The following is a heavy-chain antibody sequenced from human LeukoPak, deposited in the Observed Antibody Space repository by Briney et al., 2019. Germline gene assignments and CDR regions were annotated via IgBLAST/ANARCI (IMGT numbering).Heavy chain of an antibody. CDR1: GGPISSYY. Sequence: SETLSLTCTVSGGPISSYYWSWIRQPPGKGLEWIGYIYYSGSTNYNPSLKSRVTISVDTSKNQFSLKLSSVTAADTAVYYCARDQEQWLDNWFDPWGQGTLVTVSS. V-gene: IGHV4-59*01. CDR3: ARDQEQWLDNWFDP. D-gene: IGHD6-19*01. J-gene: IGHJ5*02. CDR2: IYYSGST.